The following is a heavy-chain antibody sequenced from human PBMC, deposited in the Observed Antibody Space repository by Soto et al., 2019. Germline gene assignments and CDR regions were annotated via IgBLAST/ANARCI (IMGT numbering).Heavy chain of an antibody. Sequence: ASVKVSCKASGYTFTSYAMHWVRQAPGQRLEWMGWINAGSGNTKYSQKFQGRVTITRDTSASTAYMELSSLRSEDTAVYYCASFVTTEGAFDIWGQGTMVTVSS. J-gene: IGHJ3*02. CDR2: INAGSGNT. CDR1: GYTFTSYA. V-gene: IGHV1-3*01. CDR3: ASFVTTEGAFDI. D-gene: IGHD4-17*01.